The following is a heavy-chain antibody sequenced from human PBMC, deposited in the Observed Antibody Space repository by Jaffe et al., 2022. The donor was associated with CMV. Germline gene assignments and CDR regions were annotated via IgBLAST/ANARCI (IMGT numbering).Heavy chain of an antibody. D-gene: IGHD6-13*01. Sequence: QVQLVQSGPEVKKPGASVNISCKASGYTFTNYVIQWMRQAPGQRLEWLGWVITGSGHTVYSDSLQGRVTITRDTSAGIAYMYLSSLTSEDTAVYYCARDDVIAAGSYMDVWGRGTTVIVSS. J-gene: IGHJ6*03. CDR3: ARDDVIAAGSYMDV. CDR2: VITGSGHT. V-gene: IGHV1-3*04. CDR1: GYTFTNYV.